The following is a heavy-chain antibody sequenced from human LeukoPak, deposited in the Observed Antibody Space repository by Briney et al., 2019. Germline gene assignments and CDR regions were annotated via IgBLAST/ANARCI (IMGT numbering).Heavy chain of an antibody. D-gene: IGHD2/OR15-2a*01. CDR1: GYTFSSYT. V-gene: IGHV3-23*01. J-gene: IGHJ4*02. Sequence: PGGSLRLSCAASGYTFSSYTMSWVRQAPGKGLEWVSAISGSGGSTYYADSVKGRFTISRDNSKNTLYLQMNSLRAEDTAVYYCAKDKNIARGQDYWGQGTLVTVSS. CDR2: ISGSGGST. CDR3: AKDKNIARGQDY.